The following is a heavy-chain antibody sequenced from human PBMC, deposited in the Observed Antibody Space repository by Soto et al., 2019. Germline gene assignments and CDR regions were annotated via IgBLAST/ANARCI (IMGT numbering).Heavy chain of an antibody. V-gene: IGHV3-30*04. CDR1: ASTFSNYI. CDR2: ISYDGSNS. Sequence: QLQLVESGGGVVQPGRSLRLSCAASASTFSNYIMHWVRQAPGKGLEWVAFISYDGSNSNYADFVEGRFTISRDNPKNMLYLQLSSLRPDDTAVYYCAGGDNYYALGVWGQGTKVTVSS. J-gene: IGHJ6*02. D-gene: IGHD2-15*01. CDR3: AGGDNYYALGV.